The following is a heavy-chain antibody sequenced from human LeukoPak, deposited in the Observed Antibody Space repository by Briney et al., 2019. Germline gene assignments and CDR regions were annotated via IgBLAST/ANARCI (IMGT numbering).Heavy chain of an antibody. V-gene: IGHV3-30-3*01. D-gene: IGHD6-13*01. Sequence: GGSLRLSCAASGFTFSSYAMHWVRQAPGKGLEWVALISYDGGNKFYADSVKGRFTISRDNSKNTQYLQMNSMSAEDTAVYYCARDFSAALVWYFALWGRGTLVTVSS. J-gene: IGHJ2*01. CDR2: ISYDGGNK. CDR3: ARDFSAALVWYFAL. CDR1: GFTFSSYA.